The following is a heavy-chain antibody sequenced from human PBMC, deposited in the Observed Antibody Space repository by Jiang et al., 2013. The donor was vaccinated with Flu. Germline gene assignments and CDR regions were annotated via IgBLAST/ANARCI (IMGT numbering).Heavy chain of an antibody. Sequence: SVKVSCKASGYTFTTYGIRWVRQAPGQGLEWMGWISAYNGNTNYAQKLQGRVTMTTDTSTSTAYMELRSLRSDDTAVYYCARTPDSSSWYVGFDYWGQGTLVTVSS. D-gene: IGHD6-13*01. CDR3: ARTPDSSSWYVGFDY. V-gene: IGHV1-18*01. CDR1: GYTFTTYG. CDR2: ISAYNGNT. J-gene: IGHJ4*02.